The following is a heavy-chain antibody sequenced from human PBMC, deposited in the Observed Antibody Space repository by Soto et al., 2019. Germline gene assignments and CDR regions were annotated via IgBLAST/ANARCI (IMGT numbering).Heavy chain of an antibody. D-gene: IGHD3-22*01. CDR1: GFTFNSFW. Sequence: EVQLVESGGGLVQPGGSLRLSCAAAGFTFNSFWMHWVRQVPGQGLVWVSRINTDGGTTTYADSVKGRFTISGDNAKNTLYLQMNSLRAEDTAVYYCARSCYYDSSGYYASEKCAFDIWGQGTMVTVSS. CDR3: ARSCYYDSSGYYASEKCAFDI. CDR2: INTDGGTT. J-gene: IGHJ3*02. V-gene: IGHV3-74*01.